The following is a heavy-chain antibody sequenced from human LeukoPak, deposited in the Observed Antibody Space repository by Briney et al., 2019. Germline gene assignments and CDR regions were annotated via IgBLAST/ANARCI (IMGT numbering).Heavy chain of an antibody. J-gene: IGHJ4*02. CDR1: GFTFSSYA. CDR2: ISYDGSNK. V-gene: IGHV3-30-3*01. Sequence: GRSLRLSCAASGFTFSSYAMHWVRQAPGKGLEWVAVISYDGSNKYYADSVKGRFTISRDNSKNTLYLQMNSLRAEDTAVYYCARDPSPRRLVGATPWDYWGQGTLVTVSS. CDR3: ARDPSPRRLVGATPWDY. D-gene: IGHD1-26*01.